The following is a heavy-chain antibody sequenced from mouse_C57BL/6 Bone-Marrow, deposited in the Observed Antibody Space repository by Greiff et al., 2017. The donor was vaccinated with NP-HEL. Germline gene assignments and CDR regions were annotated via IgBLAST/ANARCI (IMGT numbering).Heavy chain of an antibody. J-gene: IGHJ1*03. D-gene: IGHD1-1*01. CDR1: GYTFTSYG. CDR2: IYPRSGNT. CDR3: ARPFYYGSSYWYFDV. Sequence: QVQLQQSGAELARPGASVKLSCKASGYTFTSYGISWVKQRTGQGLEWIGEIYPRSGNTHYNEKFKGKATLTADKSSSTAYMELRSLTSEDSAVYFCARPFYYGSSYWYFDVWGTGTTVTVSS. V-gene: IGHV1-81*01.